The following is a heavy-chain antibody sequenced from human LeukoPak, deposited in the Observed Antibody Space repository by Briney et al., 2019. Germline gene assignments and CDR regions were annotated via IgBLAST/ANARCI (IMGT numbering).Heavy chain of an antibody. CDR1: GGSISGYY. CDR3: ARSVVTLYWYFDL. D-gene: IGHD4-23*01. J-gene: IGHJ2*01. CDR2: IYYSGST. Sequence: SETLSLTCTVSGGSISGYYYNWIRQPPGKGLEWIGYIYYSGSTNYNASLKSRVTISLDTSKNQFSLKLSSVTTADTAVYYCARSVVTLYWYFDLWGRGTLVTVSS. V-gene: IGHV4-59*01.